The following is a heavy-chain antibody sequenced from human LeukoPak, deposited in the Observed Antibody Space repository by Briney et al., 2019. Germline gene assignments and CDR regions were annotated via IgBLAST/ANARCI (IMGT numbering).Heavy chain of an antibody. CDR1: GYSISSGYY. CDR2: IYHSGST. V-gene: IGHV4-38-2*02. D-gene: IGHD4-23*01. Sequence: SETLSLTCTVSGYSISSGYYWGWIRQPPGKGLEWIGSIYHSGSTYYNPSLKSRVTISVDTSKNQFSLKLSSVTAADRAVYYCATTTVVTRPFDYWGQGTLVTVSS. J-gene: IGHJ4*02. CDR3: ATTTVVTRPFDY.